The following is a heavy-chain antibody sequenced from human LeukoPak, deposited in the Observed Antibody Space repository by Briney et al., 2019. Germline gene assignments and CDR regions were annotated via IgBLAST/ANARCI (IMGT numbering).Heavy chain of an antibody. J-gene: IGHJ4*02. D-gene: IGHD2-2*02. CDR2: IHYSGST. Sequence: SETLSLTCTVSGYSISSGYYWGWIRQPPGKGLEWIGSIHYSGSTNYNPSLKSRVTISVDTSKNQFSLKLSSVTAADTAVYHCAKASRRHCPNTSCYTLDYWGQGTLVTVSS. V-gene: IGHV4-38-2*02. CDR1: GYSISSGYY. CDR3: AKASRRHCPNTSCYTLDY.